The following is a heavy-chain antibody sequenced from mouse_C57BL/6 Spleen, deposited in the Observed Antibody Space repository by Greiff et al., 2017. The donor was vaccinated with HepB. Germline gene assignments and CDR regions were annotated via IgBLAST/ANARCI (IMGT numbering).Heavy chain of an antibody. V-gene: IGHV5-4*01. CDR3: ARDLRRRDVWDY. CDR1: GFTFSSYA. J-gene: IGHJ4*01. Sequence: DVQLVESGGGLVKPGGSLKLSCAASGFTFSSYAMSWVRQTPEKRLEWVATISDGGSYTYYPDNVKGRFTISRDNAKNNLYLQMRHLKSEDTAMYYGARDLRRRDVWDYWGQGTSVTVSS. CDR2: ISDGGSYT. D-gene: IGHD2-10*02.